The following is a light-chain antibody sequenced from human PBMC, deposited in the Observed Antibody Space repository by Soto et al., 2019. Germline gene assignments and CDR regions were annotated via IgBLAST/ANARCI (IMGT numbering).Light chain of an antibody. CDR3: AAWHDSLNGWV. CDR2: STN. V-gene: IGLV1-44*01. Sequence: QSVLTQPPSASGTPGQRVTISCSGSSSDIGSHTVNWYQQLPGTAPKLLIFSTNQRPSGVPDRFSGSKSGTSGALAISGLQSEDEADYYCAAWHDSLNGWVFGGGTKLTVL. CDR1: SSDIGSHT. J-gene: IGLJ3*02.